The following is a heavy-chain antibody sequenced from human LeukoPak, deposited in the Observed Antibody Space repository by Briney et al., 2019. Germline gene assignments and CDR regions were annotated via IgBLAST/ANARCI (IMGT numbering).Heavy chain of an antibody. Sequence: GGSLRLSCEASGFTLINYWMHWVRQAPGKGLEWVADIKQDGSQTYYVDSVKGRFTISRDNAKNSLFLEMNSLRAEDTAVYYCAKDRERRGFSSGFSLALDVWGQGTMVTVSS. V-gene: IGHV3-7*03. CDR1: GFTLINYW. J-gene: IGHJ3*01. CDR3: AKDRERRGFSSGFSLALDV. D-gene: IGHD5-18*01. CDR2: IKQDGSQT.